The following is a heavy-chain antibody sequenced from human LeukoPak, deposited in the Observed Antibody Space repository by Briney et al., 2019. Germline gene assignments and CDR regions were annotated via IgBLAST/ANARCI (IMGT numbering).Heavy chain of an antibody. CDR3: ARTSSTSYFRFDP. V-gene: IGHV4-31*03. J-gene: IGHJ5*02. CDR2: IYYSGST. D-gene: IGHD2-2*01. Sequence: SETLSLTCTVSGGSISSGGYYWSWIRQHPGKGLEWIGYIYYSGSTYYNPSLKSRVTISVDTSKNQFSLKLSSVTAANTAVYYCARTSSTSYFRFDPWGQGTLVTVSS. CDR1: GGSISSGGYY.